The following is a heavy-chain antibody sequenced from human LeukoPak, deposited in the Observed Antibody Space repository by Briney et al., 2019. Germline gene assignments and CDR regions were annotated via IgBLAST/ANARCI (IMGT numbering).Heavy chain of an antibody. CDR2: ISDGGTTT. CDR3: ARDNARGGYDPYYFDA. Sequence: GGSLRLSCAASGFTFSHYEVNWLRQAPGKGLEFVSYISDGGTTTYYADSVRGRFIISRDNARQSVFLQMNNVRLEDTAVYYCARDNARGGYDPYYFDAWGQGVLVTVSS. D-gene: IGHD5-12*01. J-gene: IGHJ4*02. V-gene: IGHV3-48*03. CDR1: GFTFSHYE.